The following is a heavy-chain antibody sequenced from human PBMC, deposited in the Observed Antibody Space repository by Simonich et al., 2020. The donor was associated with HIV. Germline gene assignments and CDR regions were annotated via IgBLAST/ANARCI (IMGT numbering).Heavy chain of an antibody. CDR3: ARDGRKGSSTSCSDY. J-gene: IGHJ4*02. CDR1: GFTFSSYR. Sequence: EVQLVESGGGLVKPGGSLRLSCAASGFTFSSYRINWVRQAPGKGLERVSSISSSSSYIYYADSVKGRFTISRDNAKNSLYLQMNSLRAEDTAVYYCARDGRKGSSTSCSDYWGQGTLVTVSS. V-gene: IGHV3-21*01. D-gene: IGHD2-2*01. CDR2: ISSSSSYI.